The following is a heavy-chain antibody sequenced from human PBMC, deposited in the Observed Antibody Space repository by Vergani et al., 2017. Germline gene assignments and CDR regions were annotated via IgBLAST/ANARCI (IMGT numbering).Heavy chain of an antibody. CDR3: AREDGDYTNWFDP. V-gene: IGHV3-7*01. D-gene: IGHD4-17*01. CDR2: IKQDGSEK. CDR1: GFTFSSYW. Sequence: EVQLVESGGGLVQPGGSLRLSCAASGFTFSSYWMSWVRQAPGKGLEWVANIKQDGSEKYYVDSVKGRFTISRDNSKNTLYLQMNSLRAEDTAVYYCAREDGDYTNWFDPWGQGTLVTVSS. J-gene: IGHJ5*02.